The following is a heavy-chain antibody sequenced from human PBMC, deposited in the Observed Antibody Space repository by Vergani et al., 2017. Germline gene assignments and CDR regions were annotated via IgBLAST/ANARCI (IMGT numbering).Heavy chain of an antibody. CDR3: ARDDPSDYGDYYDAFDI. CDR2: ISVYNGET. Sequence: QVQLVQSGAEVKKPGASVKVSCEGSGYTFRNYGISWVRQAPGEGLEWLGWISVYNGETKFAQKFQGRVTLTRDTSTDTAYMEMGSLRSEDTAVYYCARDDPSDYGDYYDAFDIWGQGTMVTVSS. J-gene: IGHJ3*02. D-gene: IGHD4-17*01. V-gene: IGHV1-18*04. CDR1: GYTFRNYG.